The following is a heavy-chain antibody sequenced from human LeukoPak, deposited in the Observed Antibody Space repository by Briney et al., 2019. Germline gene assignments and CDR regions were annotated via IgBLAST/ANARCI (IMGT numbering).Heavy chain of an antibody. V-gene: IGHV4-39*01. J-gene: IGHJ4*02. CDR3: AKLPRPRRDGYNFDS. CDR1: GGSISSSSYY. CDR2: IYYTGSI. Sequence: KSSETLSLTCAVSGGSISSSSYYWGWIRQPPGKGLEWIGSIYYTGSIYYNPSLKSRVSISVDTSKNQFSLKLSSVTAADTAVYYCAKLPRPRRDGYNFDSWGQGTLVTVSS. D-gene: IGHD5-24*01.